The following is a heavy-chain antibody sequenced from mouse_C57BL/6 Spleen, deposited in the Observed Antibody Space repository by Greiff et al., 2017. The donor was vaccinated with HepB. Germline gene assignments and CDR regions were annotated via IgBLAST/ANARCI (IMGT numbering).Heavy chain of an antibody. J-gene: IGHJ2*01. CDR1: GYTFTDYN. CDR3: ARGEYYGSIYSFDY. CDR2: INPNNGGT. V-gene: IGHV1-18*01. Sequence: EVQLQQSGPELVKPGASVKIPCKASGYTFTDYNMDWVKQSHGKSLEWIGDINPNNGGTIYNQKFKGKATLTVDKSSSTAYMERRSLTSEDTAVYYCARGEYYGSIYSFDYWGQGTTLTVSS. D-gene: IGHD1-1*01.